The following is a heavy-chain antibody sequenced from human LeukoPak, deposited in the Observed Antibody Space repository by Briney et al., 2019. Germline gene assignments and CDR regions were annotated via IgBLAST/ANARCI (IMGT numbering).Heavy chain of an antibody. D-gene: IGHD3-10*01. CDR2: IHHRGNT. J-gene: IGHJ4*02. CDR3: TKAGVWVLAV. CDR1: GGSVSSDYW. Sequence: PSETLSLTCAVSGGSVSSDYWWSLVRQPPGKGVEWIGEIHHRGNTNYSPSLKSQVTISLEKSRNQCSLKVNSVTAADPAVYYCTKAGVWVLAVWGQGTLVTVSS. V-gene: IGHV4-4*02.